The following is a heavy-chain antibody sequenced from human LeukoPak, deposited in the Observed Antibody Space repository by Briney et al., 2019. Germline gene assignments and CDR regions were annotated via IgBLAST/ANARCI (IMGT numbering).Heavy chain of an antibody. D-gene: IGHD5-18*01. V-gene: IGHV4-38-2*02. J-gene: IGHJ4*02. CDR1: GYSISSGYY. CDR2: IYQSGST. CDR3: ARVAYSYGYGDY. Sequence: PSETLSLTCSVSGYSISSGYYWGWIRQPPGKGLEWIGSIYQSGSTYYNPSLQSRVTISVDTSKNQFSLKLISVAAADTAVYYCARVAYSYGYGDYWGQGTLVTVSS.